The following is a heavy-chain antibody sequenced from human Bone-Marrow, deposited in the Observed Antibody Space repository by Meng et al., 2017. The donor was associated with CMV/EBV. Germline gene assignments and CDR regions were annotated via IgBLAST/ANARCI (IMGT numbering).Heavy chain of an antibody. J-gene: IGHJ4*02. CDR3: AAEAEYSSSSVDY. CDR2: IVVGSGNT. D-gene: IGHD6-6*01. V-gene: IGHV1-58*01. CDR1: GFTFTSSA. Sequence: SVKVSCKASGFTFTSSAVQRVRQARGQRLEWIGWIVVGSGNTNYAQKFQERVTITRDMSTSTAYMELSSLRSEDTAVYYCAAEAEYSSSSVDYWGQGTLVTVSS.